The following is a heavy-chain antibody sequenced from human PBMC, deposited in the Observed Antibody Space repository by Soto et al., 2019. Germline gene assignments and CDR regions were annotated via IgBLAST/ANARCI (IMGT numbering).Heavy chain of an antibody. V-gene: IGHV4-59*12. D-gene: IGHD2-8*02. CDR1: GGSISDYY. J-gene: IGHJ4*02. CDR3: ARDKITGLFDY. Sequence: SETLSLTCTVSGGSISDYYWSWLRQSPGKGLEWIGYIYYTGSTNYNPSLGSRVTISVDTSKNQFSLKLTSVTAADTAVYYCARDKITGLFDYWGQGTLVTVPS. CDR2: IYYTGST.